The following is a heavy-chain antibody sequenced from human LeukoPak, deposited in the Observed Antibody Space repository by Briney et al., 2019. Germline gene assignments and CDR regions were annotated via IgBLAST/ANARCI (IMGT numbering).Heavy chain of an antibody. V-gene: IGHV3-66*01. Sequence: GGSLRLSCAASGFTVSNKFMSWVRQAPGKGLEWVSVIYTGGSTYYADSVKGRFTISRDNTENTLYLQMNSLRAEDTAVYYCAKDRGRWLQILPFDPWGQGTLVTVSS. D-gene: IGHD5-24*01. CDR1: GFTVSNKF. J-gene: IGHJ5*02. CDR3: AKDRGRWLQILPFDP. CDR2: IYTGGST.